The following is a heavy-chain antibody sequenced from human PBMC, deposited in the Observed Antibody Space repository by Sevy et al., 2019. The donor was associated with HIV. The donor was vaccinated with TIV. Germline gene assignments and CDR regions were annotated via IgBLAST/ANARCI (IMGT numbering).Heavy chain of an antibody. D-gene: IGHD3-10*01. V-gene: IGHV1-2*02. CDR1: GYTFTGYY. J-gene: IGHJ5*02. Sequence: ASVKVSCKASGYTFTGYYMHWVRQAPGQGLEWMGWINPNGGGTNYAQKFQGRVTMTRDTSISTAYMELSRLRSDDTAVYYCATGVSMVRGVISTPYNWFDPWGQGTLVTVSS. CDR2: INPNGGGT. CDR3: ATGVSMVRGVISTPYNWFDP.